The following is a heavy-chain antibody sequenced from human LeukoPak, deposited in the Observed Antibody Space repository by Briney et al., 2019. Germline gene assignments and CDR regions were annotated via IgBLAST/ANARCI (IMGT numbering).Heavy chain of an antibody. CDR1: GGFISGRSYC. CDR3: AIHLDAYHGFDP. D-gene: IGHD3-16*01. Sequence: SETLFLTWTLSGGFISGRSYCWGWIRQPPGKDLEWIGSIYYSGSTYYNPSLKSRVTISVDTYKNQFSLKLSSVTAADTAVYDCAIHLDAYHGFDPWRQGTLVTVSS. CDR2: IYYSGST. V-gene: IGHV4-39*01. J-gene: IGHJ5*02.